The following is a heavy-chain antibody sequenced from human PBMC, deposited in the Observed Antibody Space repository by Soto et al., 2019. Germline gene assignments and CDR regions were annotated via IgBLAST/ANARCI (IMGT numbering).Heavy chain of an antibody. Sequence: SVKVSCKASGGTFSSYTISWVRQAPGQGLEWMGRIIPILGIANYAQKFQGRVTITADKSTSTAYMELSSLRSEDTAVYYCARDMENGDVVATLNYYYMDVWGKGTTVTVSS. CDR1: GGTFSSYT. D-gene: IGHD5-12*01. CDR2: IIPILGIA. J-gene: IGHJ6*03. CDR3: ARDMENGDVVATLNYYYMDV. V-gene: IGHV1-69*02.